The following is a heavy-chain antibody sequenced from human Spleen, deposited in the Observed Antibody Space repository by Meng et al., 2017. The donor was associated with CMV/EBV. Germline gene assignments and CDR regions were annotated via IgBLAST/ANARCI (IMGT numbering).Heavy chain of an antibody. CDR1: GYTFTDYY. D-gene: IGHD3-10*01. J-gene: IGHJ6*02. CDR3: ARDLVDYSASGTLSWGVAARLNQYYFVTYAMDI. V-gene: IGHV1-2*02. Sequence: ASVKVSCKASGYTFTDYYMHWVRQAPGQGLEWMGWINPNSGGTNYAQKFQGRVTMTRDTSISTAYMELSRLRSDDTAVYYCARDLVDYSASGTLSWGVAARLNQYYFVTYAMDIWGQGTTVTVSS. CDR2: INPNSGGT.